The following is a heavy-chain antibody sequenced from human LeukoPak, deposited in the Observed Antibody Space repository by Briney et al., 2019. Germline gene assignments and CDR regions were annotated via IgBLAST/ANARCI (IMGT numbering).Heavy chain of an antibody. D-gene: IGHD3-16*01. V-gene: IGHV1-2*04. CDR1: GYTFTDYY. J-gene: IGHJ4*02. Sequence: ASVKVSCKASGYTFTDYYIHLVRQAPGQGLEWRGWINPNSGDTNLAQKSQGWVTMTRDTSIGTAYLELSRLTSDDTAVYYCARDRGPQWWGSFDYWGQGTLVTVSS. CDR2: INPNSGDT. CDR3: ARDRGPQWWGSFDY.